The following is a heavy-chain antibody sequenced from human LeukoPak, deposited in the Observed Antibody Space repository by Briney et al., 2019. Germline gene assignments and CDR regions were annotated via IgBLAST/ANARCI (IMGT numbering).Heavy chain of an antibody. D-gene: IGHD6-19*01. CDR2: INPSGGST. CDR3: ARDYSSGWTKYYFDY. J-gene: IGHJ4*02. V-gene: IGHV1-46*01. Sequence: ASVKVSCKASGYTCTSYYMHWVRQAPGQGLEWMGIINPSGGSTSYAQKFQGRVTMTRDTSTSTVYMELSSLRSEDTAVYYCARDYSSGWTKYYFDYWGQGTLVTVSS. CDR1: GYTCTSYY.